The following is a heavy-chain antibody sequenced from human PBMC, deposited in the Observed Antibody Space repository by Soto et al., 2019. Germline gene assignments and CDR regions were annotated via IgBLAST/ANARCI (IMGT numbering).Heavy chain of an antibody. D-gene: IGHD5-18*01. Sequence: HVQLQESGPGLVKPSEPLSLTCSVSAGSISRYYWGWVRQSPGEGLEWIAYISYTVDASYNPSLKSRVTISLDTSKNQIALRLMSVTAADTAVYYCVGSLMSRAMESFDYWGQGTLVTVTS. V-gene: IGHV4-59*01. CDR1: AGSISRYY. CDR3: VGSLMSRAMESFDY. CDR2: ISYTVDA. J-gene: IGHJ4*02.